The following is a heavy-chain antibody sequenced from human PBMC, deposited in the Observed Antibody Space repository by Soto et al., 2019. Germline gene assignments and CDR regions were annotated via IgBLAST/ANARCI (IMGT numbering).Heavy chain of an antibody. CDR1: GYSFTNYY. Sequence: VKVSCKASGYSFTNYYMHWVRQAPGQGLEWMGTINAGGGYTTYAKRFQGRVSMTRDTSTSTVYMELSSLRYEDTALNYCXXXXXXXXXXXXXXXWG. J-gene: IGHJ1*01. CDR3: XXXXXXXXXXXXXXX. V-gene: IGHV1-46*01. CDR2: INAGGGYT.